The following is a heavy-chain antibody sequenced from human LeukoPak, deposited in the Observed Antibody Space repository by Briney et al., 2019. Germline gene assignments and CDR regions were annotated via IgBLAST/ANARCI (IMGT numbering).Heavy chain of an antibody. D-gene: IGHD5-18*01. CDR1: GGTFSSYA. V-gene: IGHV1-69*05. CDR2: IIPIFGTA. J-gene: IGHJ4*02. CDR3: AIQDTAMVSGFDY. Sequence: AASVKVSCKASGGTFSSYAISWVRQAPGQGLEWMGGIIPIFGTANYAQKFQGRVTITTDESTSTAYTELSSLRSEDTAVYYCAIQDTAMVSGFDYWGQGTLVTVSS.